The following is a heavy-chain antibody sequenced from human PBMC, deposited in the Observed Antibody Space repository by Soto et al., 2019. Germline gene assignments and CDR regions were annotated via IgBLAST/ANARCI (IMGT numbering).Heavy chain of an antibody. J-gene: IGHJ4*02. CDR2: ITDTGGDA. V-gene: IGHV3-23*01. D-gene: IGHD3-10*01. CDR3: ARGSTDSYQGSRIFDF. Sequence: AGGSLRLSCVASGLTFGSRAMSWVRQAPGEGLQWVSTITDTGGDAKYADSVRGRFVISRDNSKKTLYLQMTSLTAEDSAMYFCARGSTDSYQGSRIFDFWGRGTLVTVSS. CDR1: GLTFGSRA.